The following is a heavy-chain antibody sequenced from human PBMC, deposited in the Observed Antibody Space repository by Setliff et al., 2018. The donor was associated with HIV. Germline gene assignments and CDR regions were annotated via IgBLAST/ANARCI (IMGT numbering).Heavy chain of an antibody. CDR3: ARGNDSVWGSFRSPLKYFFDF. J-gene: IGHJ4*02. CDR1: GESISGSSYS. Sequence: SETLSLTCTVSGESISGSSYSWGWIRQPPGKGPEWIGSITYSGSARYNPSLKSRVAISVDMSKNQFSLRVTSLTAADTAVYYCARGNDSVWGSFRSPLKYFFDFWGQGTLVTVSS. V-gene: IGHV4-39*01. D-gene: IGHD3-16*02. CDR2: ITYSGSA.